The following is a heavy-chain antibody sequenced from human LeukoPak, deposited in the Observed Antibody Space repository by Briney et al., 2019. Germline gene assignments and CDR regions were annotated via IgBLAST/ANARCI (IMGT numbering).Heavy chain of an antibody. D-gene: IGHD2-2*01. Sequence: SETLSLTCTVSGXSISSYYWSWIRQPPGKGLEWIGYIYYSGSTNYNPSLKSRVTISVDTSKNQFSLKLSSVTAADTAVYYCARGAGYCSSTSCPNYYYYGMDIWGQGTTVTVSS. V-gene: IGHV4-59*01. CDR3: ARGAGYCSSTSCPNYYYYGMDI. J-gene: IGHJ6*02. CDR2: IYYSGST. CDR1: GXSISSYY.